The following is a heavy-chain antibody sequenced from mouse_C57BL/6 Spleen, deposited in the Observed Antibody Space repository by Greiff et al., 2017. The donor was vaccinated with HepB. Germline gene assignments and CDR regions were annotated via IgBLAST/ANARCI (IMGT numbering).Heavy chain of an antibody. J-gene: IGHJ3*01. Sequence: EVQLVESGPELVKPGASVKIPCKASGYTFTDYNMDWVKQSHGKSLEWIGDINPNNGGTIYNQKFKGKATLTVDKSSSTAYMELRSLTSEDTAVYYCAREGTGYYDYDAGFAYWGQGTLVTVSA. D-gene: IGHD2-4*01. V-gene: IGHV1-18*01. CDR3: AREGTGYYDYDAGFAY. CDR1: GYTFTDYN. CDR2: INPNNGGT.